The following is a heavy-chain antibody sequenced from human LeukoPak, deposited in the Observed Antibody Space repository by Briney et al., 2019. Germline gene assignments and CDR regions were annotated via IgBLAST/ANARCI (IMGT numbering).Heavy chain of an antibody. CDR1: GFTFSSNW. CDR3: AKDLTHRQRQLWFGELFTLDY. Sequence: PGGSLRLSCAASGFTFSSNWMHWVRKAPGKGLVWVSRINEDGSTTNYADSVKGRSTIFRDNAKNTLYLQMNSLRAEDTAVYYCAKDLTHRQRQLWFGELFTLDYWGQGTLVTVSS. D-gene: IGHD3-10*01. V-gene: IGHV3-74*01. CDR2: INEDGSTT. J-gene: IGHJ4*02.